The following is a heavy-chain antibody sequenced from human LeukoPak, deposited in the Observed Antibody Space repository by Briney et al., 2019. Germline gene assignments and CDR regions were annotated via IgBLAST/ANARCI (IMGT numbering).Heavy chain of an antibody. V-gene: IGHV4-30-2*01. CDR1: GGSISSGGYS. Sequence: PSETLSLTCAVSGGSISSGGYSWSWIRQPPGKGLEWIGYIYHSGGTYYNPSLKSRVTISVDRSKNQFSLKLSSVTAADTAVYYCARGGATTNDAFDIWGQGTMVTVSS. D-gene: IGHD1-26*01. CDR3: ARGGATTNDAFDI. CDR2: IYHSGGT. J-gene: IGHJ3*02.